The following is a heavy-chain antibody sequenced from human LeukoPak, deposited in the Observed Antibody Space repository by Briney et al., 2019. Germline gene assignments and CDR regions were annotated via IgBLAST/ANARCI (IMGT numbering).Heavy chain of an antibody. J-gene: IGHJ4*02. Sequence: PGRSLRLSCAASGFTFSSYGMHWVRQAPGKGLEWVAVISYDGSNKYYADSVKGRFTTSRDNSKNTLYLQMNSLRAEDTAVYYCARDRGVIYYWGQGTLVTVSS. V-gene: IGHV3-30*03. CDR3: ARDRGVIYY. CDR2: ISYDGSNK. D-gene: IGHD3-10*01. CDR1: GFTFSSYG.